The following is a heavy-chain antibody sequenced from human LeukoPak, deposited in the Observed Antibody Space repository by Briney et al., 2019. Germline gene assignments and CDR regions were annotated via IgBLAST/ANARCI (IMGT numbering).Heavy chain of an antibody. V-gene: IGHV3-11*01. D-gene: IGHD4-17*01. J-gene: IGHJ4*02. CDR2: ISSSGSTI. CDR1: GFTFSDYY. Sequence: GGSLRLSCAASGFTFSDYYMSWIRQAPGKGLEWVSYISSSGSTIYYADSVKGRFTISRDNAKNTLYLQMNSLRAEDTAVYYCAKAVYGDYPDYWGQGTLVTVSS. CDR3: AKAVYGDYPDY.